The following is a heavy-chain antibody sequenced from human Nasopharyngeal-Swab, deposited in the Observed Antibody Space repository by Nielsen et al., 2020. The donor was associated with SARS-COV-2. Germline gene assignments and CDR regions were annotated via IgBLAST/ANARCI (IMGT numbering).Heavy chain of an antibody. CDR2: INHGGGT. D-gene: IGHD1-1*01. V-gene: IGHV4-34*01. J-gene: IGHJ4*02. CDR1: GGSFSGYY. Sequence: SETLSLTCAVYGGSFSGYYWSWIRQPPGKGLEWIGEINHGGGTNYNPSLKSRVTISVDTSKNQFSLKLTSVTAADTAVYYCARATGMIDYWGQGTLVTVSS. CDR3: ARATGMIDY.